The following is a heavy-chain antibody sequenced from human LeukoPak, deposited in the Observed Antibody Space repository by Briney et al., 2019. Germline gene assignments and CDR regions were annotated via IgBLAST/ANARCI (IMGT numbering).Heavy chain of an antibody. CDR2: IRYDASNK. CDR3: AKDPDYGDELGYFDY. V-gene: IGHV3-30*02. J-gene: IGHJ4*02. CDR1: GFTFSSYG. D-gene: IGHD4-17*01. Sequence: GGSLRLSCVVSGFTFSSYGMHWVCQAPGKGLEWVAFIRYDASNKYYADSVKGRFSISRDNSKNTLYLQMNSLRAEDTAVYYCAKDPDYGDELGYFDYWGQGTLVTVSS.